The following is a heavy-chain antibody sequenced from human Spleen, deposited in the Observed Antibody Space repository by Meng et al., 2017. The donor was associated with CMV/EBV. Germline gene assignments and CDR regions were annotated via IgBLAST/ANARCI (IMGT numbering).Heavy chain of an antibody. CDR2: MNANSGNT. Sequence: ASVKVSCKASGYTFSTYDINWVRQAPGQGLEWMGWMNANSGNTGYAQKFQGRVTMTRDTSISTAYMELSRLRSDDTAVYYCARDIVERHYYYYGMDVWGQGTTVTVSS. D-gene: IGHD1-1*01. J-gene: IGHJ6*02. CDR3: ARDIVERHYYYYGMDV. V-gene: IGHV1-8*02. CDR1: GYTFSTYD.